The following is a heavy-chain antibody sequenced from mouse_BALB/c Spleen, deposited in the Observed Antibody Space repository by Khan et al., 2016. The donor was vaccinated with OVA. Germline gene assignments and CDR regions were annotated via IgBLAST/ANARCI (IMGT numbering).Heavy chain of an antibody. CDR1: GYTFSSYW. CDR3: ARRGMGAMDY. V-gene: IGHV1-9*01. J-gene: IGHJ4*01. Sequence: QVQLQQSGAELMKPGASVKISCKATGYTFSSYWIEWVKQRPGHGLEWIGEILPGSGSSKYNEKFKGKATFTADTSSNTAYMRFSSPTSDESAVYYCARRGMGAMDYWGQGTLVTVSS. D-gene: IGHD2-3*01. CDR2: ILPGSGSS.